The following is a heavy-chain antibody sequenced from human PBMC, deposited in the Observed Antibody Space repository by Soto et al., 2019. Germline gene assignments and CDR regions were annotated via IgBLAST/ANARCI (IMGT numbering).Heavy chain of an antibody. J-gene: IGHJ3*01. V-gene: IGHV1-46*01. CDR1: GYSFPTYF. Sequence: ASVKVSCKASGYSFPTYFINWVRQAPGQDLEWMGNINPDAGVTTYAQKFQGRVIISRDTSTRTVYMELSSLRPDDTAVYYCTKEENAFDVWGQGTVVTVSS. CDR3: TKEENAFDV. CDR2: INPDAGVT.